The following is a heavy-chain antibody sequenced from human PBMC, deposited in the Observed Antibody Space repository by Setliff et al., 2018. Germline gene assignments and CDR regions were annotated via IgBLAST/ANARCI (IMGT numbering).Heavy chain of an antibody. V-gene: IGHV1-18*01. D-gene: IGHD2-2*01. CDR1: GYTFTSYA. Sequence: GASVKVSCKASGYTFTSYAMHWVRQVPGQGLEWMGWINNYNFNTQYAQEFQGRVTVTTDTSTTTAYMELRSLRSDDTAVYYCSRLVRYCTTTSCQRLSGGEYWGQGTLVTVSS. J-gene: IGHJ4*02. CDR2: INNYNFNT. CDR3: SRLVRYCTTTSCQRLSGGEY.